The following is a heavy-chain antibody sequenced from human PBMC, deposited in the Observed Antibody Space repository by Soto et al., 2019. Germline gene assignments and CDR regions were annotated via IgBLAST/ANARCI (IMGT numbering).Heavy chain of an antibody. Sequence: PGGSLRLSCAASGFTFSSYAMSWVRQAPGKGLEWVSAISGSGGSTYYADSVKGRFTISRDNSKNTLYLQMNSLRAEDTAAYYCANDGILTGYYYYGMDVWGQGTTVTVSS. CDR2: ISGSGGST. CDR1: GFTFSSYA. CDR3: ANDGILTGYYYYGMDV. V-gene: IGHV3-23*01. J-gene: IGHJ6*02. D-gene: IGHD3-9*01.